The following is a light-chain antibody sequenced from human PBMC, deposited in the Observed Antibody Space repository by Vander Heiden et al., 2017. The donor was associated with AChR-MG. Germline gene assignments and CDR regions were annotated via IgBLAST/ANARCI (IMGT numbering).Light chain of an antibody. CDR1: ENINSNF. CDR2: AIS. J-gene: IGKJ1*01. Sequence: EIVLTQSPGTLSLSPGERATLSCRASENINSNFLAWYQQKPGQSPRLLIYAISSRATGIPDRFSGSGSGTDFTLTISRLEPEDYAVYFCQRYGSSLWTFGQGTKVEIK. CDR3: QRYGSSLWT. V-gene: IGKV3-20*01.